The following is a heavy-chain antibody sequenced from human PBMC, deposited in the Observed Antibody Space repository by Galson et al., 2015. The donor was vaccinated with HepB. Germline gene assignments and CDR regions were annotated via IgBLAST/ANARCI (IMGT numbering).Heavy chain of an antibody. CDR3: ARDLKPGIAVARWGYYFDY. Sequence: SLRLSCAASGFTFSSYAMHWVRQAPGKGLEWVAVISYDGSNKYYADSVKGRFTISRDNSKNTLYLQMNSLRAEDTAVYYCARDLKPGIAVARWGYYFDYWGQGTLVTVSS. D-gene: IGHD6-19*01. V-gene: IGHV3-30*04. CDR1: GFTFSSYA. J-gene: IGHJ4*02. CDR2: ISYDGSNK.